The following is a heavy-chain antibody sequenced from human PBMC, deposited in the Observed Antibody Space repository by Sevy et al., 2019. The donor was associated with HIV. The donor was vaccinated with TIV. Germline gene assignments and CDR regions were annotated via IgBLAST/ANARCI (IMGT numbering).Heavy chain of an antibody. J-gene: IGHJ3*02. V-gene: IGHV3-30-3*01. CDR3: ARELQYYYDLRDTFDI. CDR1: GFTFSSYA. CDR2: ISYDGSNK. D-gene: IGHD3-22*01. Sequence: GESLKISCAASGFTFSSYAMHWVRQAPGKGLEWVAVISYDGSNKYYADSVKGRFTISRDNSKNTLYLQMNSLRADDTAVYYCARELQYYYDLRDTFDIWGQGTMVTVSS.